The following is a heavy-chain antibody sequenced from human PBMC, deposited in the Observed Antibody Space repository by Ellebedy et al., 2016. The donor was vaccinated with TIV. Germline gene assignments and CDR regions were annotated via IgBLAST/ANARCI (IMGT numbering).Heavy chain of an antibody. V-gene: IGHV1-8*01. J-gene: IGHJ4*02. D-gene: IGHD3-22*01. CDR1: GYTFTSYD. CDR3: ARTPYDSSGPDDY. Sequence: ASVKVSXXASGYTFTSYDINWVRQATGQGLEWMGWMNPKSGNTGYGQKFQGRVTMTRNTSISTAYMELSSLRSEDTAVYYCARTPYDSSGPDDYWGQGTLVTVSS. CDR2: MNPKSGNT.